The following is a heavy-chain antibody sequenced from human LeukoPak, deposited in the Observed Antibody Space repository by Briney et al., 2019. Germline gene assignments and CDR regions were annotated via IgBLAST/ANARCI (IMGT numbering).Heavy chain of an antibody. V-gene: IGHV3-23*01. Sequence: GGTLRLSCAASGFTFSSYVMNWVRQAPGKGLEWVSSISSSGGSTYYADSLKGRLTISRDNAKNTLYLQMNSLRAEDTAVYYCATALDTAMAYDAFNIWGQGTMVTVSS. J-gene: IGHJ3*02. CDR2: ISSSGGST. CDR1: GFTFSSYV. CDR3: ATALDTAMAYDAFNI. D-gene: IGHD5-18*01.